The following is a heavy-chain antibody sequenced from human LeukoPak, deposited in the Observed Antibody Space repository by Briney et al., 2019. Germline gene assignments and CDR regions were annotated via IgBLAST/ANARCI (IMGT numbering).Heavy chain of an antibody. CDR3: AREGDYYGSVNYYSFDH. D-gene: IGHD3-10*01. V-gene: IGHV4-4*07. CDR2: IYTSGST. J-gene: IGHJ4*02. Sequence: SETLSLTCTVSGASFSSYYWNWIRQPAGKGLEWIGRIYTSGSTNYNPSLKSRVTMSVDTSKNQFSLKLSSVTAADTAVYYCAREGDYYGSVNYYSFDHWGRGTLVTVSS. CDR1: GASFSSYY.